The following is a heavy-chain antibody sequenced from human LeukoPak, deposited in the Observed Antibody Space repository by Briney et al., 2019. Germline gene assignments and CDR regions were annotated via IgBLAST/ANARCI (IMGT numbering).Heavy chain of an antibody. CDR1: GYTFTGYF. D-gene: IGHD2/OR15-2a*01. CDR3: ARVSEYYCFDY. Sequence: ASVKVSCKASGYTFTGYFMHWVRQAPGQGPEWMGWINPNSGGTNHAQKFQGRVIMTRDTSISTAYMELSRLRSDDTAVYYCARVSEYYCFDYWGQGTLVTVSS. V-gene: IGHV1-2*02. CDR2: INPNSGGT. J-gene: IGHJ4*02.